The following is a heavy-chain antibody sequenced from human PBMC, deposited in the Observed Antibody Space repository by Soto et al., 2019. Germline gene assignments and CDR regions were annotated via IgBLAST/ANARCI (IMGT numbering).Heavy chain of an antibody. CDR3: AKDAGLGFVGSVHY. CDR2: ISYDGSNK. V-gene: IGHV3-30*18. J-gene: IGHJ4*02. Sequence: QVQLVESGGGVVQPGRSLRLSCAASGFTFSSYGMHWVRQAPGKGLEWVAVISYDGSNKYYADSVKGRFTISRDNSNNPLYLQMNSLIAEDTAVYYCAKDAGLGFVGSVHYWGQGTLVTVSS. CDR1: GFTFSSYG. D-gene: IGHD2-15*01.